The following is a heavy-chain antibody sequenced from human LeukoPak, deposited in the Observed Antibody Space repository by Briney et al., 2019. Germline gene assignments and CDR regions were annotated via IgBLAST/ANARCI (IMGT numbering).Heavy chain of an antibody. Sequence: GGSLRLSCAASGFTFTVYDIHWVRQAPGKGLEWVSAISGSGGSTYYADSVKGRFTISRDNSKNTLYLQMNSLRAEDTAVYYCAKEIWFGELFFDYWGQGTLVTVSS. V-gene: IGHV3-23*01. CDR2: ISGSGGST. J-gene: IGHJ4*02. CDR3: AKEIWFGELFFDY. CDR1: GFTFTVYD. D-gene: IGHD3-10*01.